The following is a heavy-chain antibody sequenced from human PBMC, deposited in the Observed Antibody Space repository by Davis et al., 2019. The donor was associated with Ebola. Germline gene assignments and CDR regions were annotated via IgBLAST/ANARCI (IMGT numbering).Heavy chain of an antibody. CDR2: MNPNSGNT. V-gene: IGHV1-8*02. CDR1: GGTFSSYA. J-gene: IGHJ6*02. CDR3: ASTVAGQYYYYGMDV. Sequence: ASVKVSCKASGGTFSSYAISWVRQATGQGLEWMGWMNPNSGNTGYAQKFQGRVTMTRSTSISTAYMELSSLRSEDTAVYYCASTVAGQYYYYGMDVWGQGTTVTVSS. D-gene: IGHD6-19*01.